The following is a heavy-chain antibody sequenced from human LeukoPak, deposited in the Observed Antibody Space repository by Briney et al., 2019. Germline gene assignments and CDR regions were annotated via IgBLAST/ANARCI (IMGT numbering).Heavy chain of an antibody. D-gene: IGHD6-6*01. V-gene: IGHV5-51*01. CDR3: ARLQTPYTTASPFDY. J-gene: IGHJ4*02. CDR2: IYPGDSDT. Sequence: GESLKISCKGSGYSFTSYWIGWVRQMPGKGLEWMGIIYPGDSDTRYSPSFQGQVTISADKSISSAYLQWSSLKASDTAMYYCARLQTPYTTASPFDYWGQGTLVTVSS. CDR1: GYSFTSYW.